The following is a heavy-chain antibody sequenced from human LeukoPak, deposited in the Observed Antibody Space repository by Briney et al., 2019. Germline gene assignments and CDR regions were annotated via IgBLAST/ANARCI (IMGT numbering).Heavy chain of an antibody. V-gene: IGHV4-39*01. Sequence: PSETLSLTCTVSGGSISSSSYYWGWIRQPPGKGLEWIGSIYYSGSTYYNPSLKSRVTISVDTSKNQFSLKLSSVTAADTAVYYCARRTTTVTTMFDPWGQRTLVTVSS. CDR2: IYYSGST. J-gene: IGHJ5*02. CDR3: ARRTTTVTTMFDP. D-gene: IGHD4-17*01. CDR1: GGSISSSSYY.